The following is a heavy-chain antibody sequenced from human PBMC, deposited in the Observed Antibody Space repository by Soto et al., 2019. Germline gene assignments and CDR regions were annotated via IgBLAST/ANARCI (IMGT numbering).Heavy chain of an antibody. CDR3: ASTWIQLWYSAFDI. Sequence: QVQLVQSGAEVKKPRSSVKVSCKASGGTFSRYAISWVRQAPGQGLEWMGGIIPIFGTANYAQKFQGRVTITADESTCTAYVELSSLRSEDTAVYYCASTWIQLWYSAFDIWCRGTMVAGSS. V-gene: IGHV1-69*01. D-gene: IGHD5-18*01. CDR2: IIPIFGTA. J-gene: IGHJ3*02. CDR1: GGTFSRYA.